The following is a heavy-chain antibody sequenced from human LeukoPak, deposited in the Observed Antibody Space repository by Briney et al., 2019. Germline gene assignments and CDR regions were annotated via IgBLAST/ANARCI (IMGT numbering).Heavy chain of an antibody. CDR3: ARGAPSTYYDFWSGYYLDY. D-gene: IGHD3-3*01. Sequence: PSENLSLTCTVSGGSISSYYWSWIRQPPGKGLEWIGYIYYSGSTNYNPSLKSRVTISVDTSKNQFSLKLSSVTAADTAVYYCARGAPSTYYDFWSGYYLDYWGQGTLVTVSS. CDR1: GGSISSYY. J-gene: IGHJ4*02. V-gene: IGHV4-59*01. CDR2: IYYSGST.